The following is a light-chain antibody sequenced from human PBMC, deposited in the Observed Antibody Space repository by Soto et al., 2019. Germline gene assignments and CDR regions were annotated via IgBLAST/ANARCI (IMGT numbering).Light chain of an antibody. Sequence: EIVLTQSPGTLALSPGEGATLSCRASQSVSKYLAWYQQKPGQSPRLLIYGASSRVTGIPDSFSGSGSGTDFTLTISSVEPEDSAVYYCQQYGGLPQTFGQGTKVEIK. CDR3: QQYGGLPQT. V-gene: IGKV3-20*01. CDR1: QSVSKY. J-gene: IGKJ1*01. CDR2: GAS.